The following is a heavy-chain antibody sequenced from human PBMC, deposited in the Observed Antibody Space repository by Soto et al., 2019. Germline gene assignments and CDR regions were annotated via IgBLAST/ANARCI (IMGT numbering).Heavy chain of an antibody. V-gene: IGHV3-73*02. CDR1: GFTFSGSA. CDR3: TRRDIDSSKGWFDP. J-gene: IGHJ5*02. Sequence: EVQLVDSGGGLVQPGGSLKLSCAASGFTFSGSAMRWVRQASGQGLEWLGRVRNRANNYATAYAASVKGRLTISRDDSKNTTYLQMNSMKTEDTAVYYCTRRDIDSSKGWFDPWGQGTLVTVAS. D-gene: IGHD3-9*01. CDR2: VRNRANNYAT.